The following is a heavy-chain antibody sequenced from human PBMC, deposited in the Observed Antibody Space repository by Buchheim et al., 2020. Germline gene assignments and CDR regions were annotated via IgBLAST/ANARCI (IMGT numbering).Heavy chain of an antibody. CDR1: GGSISSGDYY. Sequence: QVQLQESGPGLVKPSQTLSLTCTVSGGSISSGDYYWSWIRQPPGKGLEWIGYIYYSGSTYYNPSLQSRVTISVDTSKKQFSLKLSSVTAADTAVYYCARGVHYYDSSGYWFDYWGQGTL. V-gene: IGHV4-30-4*01. CDR2: IYYSGST. CDR3: ARGVHYYDSSGYWFDY. J-gene: IGHJ4*02. D-gene: IGHD3-22*01.